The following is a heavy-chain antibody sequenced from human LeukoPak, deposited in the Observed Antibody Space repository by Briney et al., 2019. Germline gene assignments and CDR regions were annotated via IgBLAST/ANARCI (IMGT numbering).Heavy chain of an antibody. V-gene: IGHV3-30*02. D-gene: IGHD3-10*01. CDR2: IRYDGNNK. Sequence: GGSLGLSCAASGFTFSSYGMHWVRQAPGKGLEWVAFIRYDGNNKYYSDSVKGRFTISRDNSKNTLSLQMNSLRAEDTAVYYCAKIKIWFGDTFDYWGQGTLVTVSS. J-gene: IGHJ4*02. CDR3: AKIKIWFGDTFDY. CDR1: GFTFSSYG.